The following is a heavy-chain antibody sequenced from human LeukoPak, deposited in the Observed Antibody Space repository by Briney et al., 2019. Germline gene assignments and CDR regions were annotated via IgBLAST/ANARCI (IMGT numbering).Heavy chain of an antibody. J-gene: IGHJ5*02. CDR3: ARGLDCSSTSCYAYWFDP. Sequence: PLASVKVSCKASGYTFTSYDIDWVRQATGQGLEWMGWMNPNSGNTGYAQKFQGRVTITRNTSISTAYMELSSLRSEDTAVYYCARGLDCSSTSCYAYWFDPWGQGTLVTVSS. CDR2: MNPNSGNT. CDR1: GYTFTSYD. V-gene: IGHV1-8*03. D-gene: IGHD2-2*01.